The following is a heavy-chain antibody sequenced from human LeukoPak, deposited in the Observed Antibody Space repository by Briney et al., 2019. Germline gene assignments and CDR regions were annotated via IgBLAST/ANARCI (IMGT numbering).Heavy chain of an antibody. D-gene: IGHD5-18*01. J-gene: IGHJ6*04. Sequence: SQTLSLTCTVSGASIYGFYWSWIRHSPEKGLEGIGYVYISGSTNYTPSPERRVTISIDTSKNQFSLKLRSVTTADTAVYYCARGYGRQTNSGMDVWGKGTTVTVSA. CDR2: VYISGST. CDR1: GASIYGFY. CDR3: ARGYGRQTNSGMDV. V-gene: IGHV4-59*01.